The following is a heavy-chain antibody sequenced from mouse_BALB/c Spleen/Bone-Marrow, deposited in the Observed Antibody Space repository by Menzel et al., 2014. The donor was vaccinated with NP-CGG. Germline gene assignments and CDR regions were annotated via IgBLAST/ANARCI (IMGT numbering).Heavy chain of an antibody. CDR3: ARVTTDWYFDV. CDR1: GYSFTGYF. J-gene: IGHJ1*01. V-gene: IGHV1-20*02. CDR2: INPYNGDT. Sequence: EVKLMESGPELAKPGASVKISCKASGYSFTGYFMNWVMQSHGKSLEWIGRINPYNGDTFYNQKFKGKATLTVDKSSSTAHMELRSLASEDSAVYYCARVTTDWYFDVWGAGTTVTVSS. D-gene: IGHD1-1*01.